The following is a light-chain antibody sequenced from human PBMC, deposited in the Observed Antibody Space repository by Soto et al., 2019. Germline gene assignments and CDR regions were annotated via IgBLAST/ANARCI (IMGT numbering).Light chain of an antibody. CDR2: EVS. CDR3: SSYTNTMSYV. Sequence: QSALTQPASVSGSPGQSITISCTGTSRDVGGYNYVSWYQQHPGKAPKLMIYEVSDRPSGISNRFSGSKSGNTASLTISGLQSDDEADYYCSSYTNTMSYVFGTGTKGTVL. V-gene: IGLV2-14*01. CDR1: SRDVGGYNY. J-gene: IGLJ1*01.